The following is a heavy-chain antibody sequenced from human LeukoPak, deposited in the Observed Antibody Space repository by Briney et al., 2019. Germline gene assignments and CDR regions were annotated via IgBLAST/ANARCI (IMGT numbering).Heavy chain of an antibody. D-gene: IGHD3-22*01. Sequence: GGSLRLSCAASGFTFSSYGMHWVRQAPGKGLEWVAVIWYDGSNKYYADSVKGRFTISRDNSKNTLYLQMNSLRAEDTAVYYCAYYSNPYYFDYWGQGTRFTVSS. CDR1: GFTFSSYG. CDR3: AYYSNPYYFDY. V-gene: IGHV3-30*02. CDR2: IWYDGSNK. J-gene: IGHJ4*02.